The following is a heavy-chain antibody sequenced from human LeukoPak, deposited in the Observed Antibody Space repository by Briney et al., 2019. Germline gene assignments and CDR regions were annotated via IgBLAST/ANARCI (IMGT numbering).Heavy chain of an antibody. Sequence: PGGSLRLSCAASGFTFSSYAMSWVRQAPGKGLEWVSAISGSGGSTYYADSVKGRFTISRDNSKNTLYLQMNSLRAEDTAVYYCAKVPYCGGDCYSGYDYWGQGTLVTVSS. D-gene: IGHD2-21*02. V-gene: IGHV3-23*01. CDR3: AKVPYCGGDCYSGYDY. CDR1: GFTFSSYA. J-gene: IGHJ4*02. CDR2: ISGSGGST.